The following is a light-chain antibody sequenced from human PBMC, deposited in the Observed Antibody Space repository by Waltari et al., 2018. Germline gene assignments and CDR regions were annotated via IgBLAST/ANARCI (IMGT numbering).Light chain of an antibody. CDR1: NIADKN. Sequence: SYVLTQAPSVSVAPGETARITCGGNNIADKNVHWYQQKPGQAPVLVIFYDSDRPSGIPGRFSGSNSGNTATLTFSRADAGDEADYYCQVWDTSIDLSVFGTGTKVTVL. CDR2: YDS. CDR3: QVWDTSIDLSV. V-gene: IGLV3-21*04. J-gene: IGLJ1*01.